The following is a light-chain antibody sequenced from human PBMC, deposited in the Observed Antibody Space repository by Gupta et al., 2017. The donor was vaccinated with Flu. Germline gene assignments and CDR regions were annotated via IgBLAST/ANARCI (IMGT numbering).Light chain of an antibody. CDR3: RQALQTPLS. CDR2: LGS. CDR1: QSLLHSNGYNY. V-gene: IGKV2-28*01. J-gene: IGKJ2*03. Sequence: DIVMTQSPLSLPVTPGEPASISCRSSQSLLHSNGYNYLDWYLQKPGQSPQLLSYLGSNRAAGGPDRGSGSGSGTDCTLKISRVEAEDVGVYYCRQALQTPLSFGQGTKLEIK.